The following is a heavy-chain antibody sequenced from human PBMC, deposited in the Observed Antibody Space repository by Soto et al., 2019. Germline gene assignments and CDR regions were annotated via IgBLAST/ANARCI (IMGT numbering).Heavy chain of an antibody. D-gene: IGHD3-16*01. V-gene: IGHV1-18*01. Sequence: ASVKVSCKASGYPFTTYDISWVRQAPGQGLEWMGWISGFNGNTNYAADLQGRVTMTTDTSTSTAYMELRGLRSDDTAVYYCARIGVSSGHESPDFDSWGQGTLVTVSS. J-gene: IGHJ4*02. CDR2: ISGFNGNT. CDR1: GYPFTTYD. CDR3: ARIGVSSGHESPDFDS.